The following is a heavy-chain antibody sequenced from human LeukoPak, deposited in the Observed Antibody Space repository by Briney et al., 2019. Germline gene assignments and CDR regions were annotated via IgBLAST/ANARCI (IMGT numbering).Heavy chain of an antibody. Sequence: ASVKVSCKASGYTFTTYAISWVRQAPGKGLEWIGWISVYSGNTNYAQKFEDRVTMTTDTSTSTAYMELRSLRSDDTAVYYCARDLNGYCSGGSCYNWFDPWGQGTLVTVSS. V-gene: IGHV1-18*01. CDR1: GYTFTTYA. J-gene: IGHJ5*02. CDR3: ARDLNGYCSGGSCYNWFDP. D-gene: IGHD2-15*01. CDR2: ISVYSGNT.